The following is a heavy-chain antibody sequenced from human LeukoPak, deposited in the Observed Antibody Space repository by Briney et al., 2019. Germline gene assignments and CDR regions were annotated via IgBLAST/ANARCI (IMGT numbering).Heavy chain of an antibody. D-gene: IGHD3-22*01. CDR3: TTLNPVITTSDFDY. CDR1: GFTFSNAW. J-gene: IGHJ4*02. CDR2: IKSKTDGGTT. V-gene: IGHV3-15*01. Sequence: GGSLRLSCAASGFTFSNAWMSWVRQAPGKGLEWVGRIKSKTDGGTTDYAAPVKGRFTISRDDSKNTLYLQMNSLKTEDTAVYYCTTLNPVITTSDFDYWGQGTLVTVSS.